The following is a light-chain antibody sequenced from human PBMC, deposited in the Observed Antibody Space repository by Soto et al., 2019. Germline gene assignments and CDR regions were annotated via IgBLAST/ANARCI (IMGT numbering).Light chain of an antibody. V-gene: IGKV1-5*03. J-gene: IGKJ1*01. Sequence: DVLMTQSPSTLSASVGDRVTLSCRASQSVNIWLAWYQQKPGKAPRLLIYKASSLHSGVPSRFSGSGSGAEFTLTISSLQPEDFAVYYCQQYNSYLWTFGQGTTVEI. CDR2: KAS. CDR3: QQYNSYLWT. CDR1: QSVNIW.